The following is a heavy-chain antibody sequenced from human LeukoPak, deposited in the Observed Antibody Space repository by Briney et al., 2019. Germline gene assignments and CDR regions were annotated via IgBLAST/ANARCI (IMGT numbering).Heavy chain of an antibody. D-gene: IGHD3-10*01. CDR3: ARAGLLWFGESAAFQKNAFDI. CDR1: GYTFTGYY. CDR2: INPNSGGT. V-gene: IGHV1-2*02. J-gene: IGHJ3*02. Sequence: GASVKVSCKASGYTFTGYYMHWVRQAPGQGLEWMGWINPNSGGTNYAQKFQGRVTMTRDTSISTAYMELSRLRSDDTAVYYCARAGLLWFGESAAFQKNAFDIWGQGTMVTVSS.